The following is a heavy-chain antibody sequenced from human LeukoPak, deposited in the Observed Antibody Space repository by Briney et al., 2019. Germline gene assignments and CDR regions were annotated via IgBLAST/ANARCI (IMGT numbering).Heavy chain of an antibody. Sequence: GASVKVSCKASGYTFTSYYMHWVRQAPGQGLEWMGIINPSGGGTSYAQKFQGRVTMTRDMSTSTVYMELSSLRSEDTAVYYCARDDRYYDSSGYYRLHAFDIWGQGTMVTVSS. CDR3: ARDDRYYDSSGYYRLHAFDI. D-gene: IGHD3-22*01. CDR1: GYTFTSYY. V-gene: IGHV1-46*01. CDR2: INPSGGGT. J-gene: IGHJ3*02.